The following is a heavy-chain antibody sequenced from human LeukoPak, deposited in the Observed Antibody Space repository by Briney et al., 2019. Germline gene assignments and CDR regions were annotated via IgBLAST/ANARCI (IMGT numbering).Heavy chain of an antibody. J-gene: IGHJ4*02. D-gene: IGHD3-3*01. CDR2: IYHSGST. Sequence: SETLSLTCAVSGGSISSGGYSWSWIRQPSGKGLKWIGYIYHSGSTYYNPSLKSRVTISVDRSKNQFSLKLSSVTAADTAVYYCARYYDFWRGGYFDYWGQGTLVTVSS. V-gene: IGHV4-30-2*01. CDR1: GGSISSGGYS. CDR3: ARYYDFWRGGYFDY.